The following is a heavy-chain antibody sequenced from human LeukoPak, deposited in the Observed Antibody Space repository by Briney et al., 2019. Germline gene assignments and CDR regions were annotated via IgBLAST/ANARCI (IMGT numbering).Heavy chain of an antibody. J-gene: IGHJ4*02. V-gene: IGHV1-2*04. D-gene: IGHD5-12*01. CDR1: GYTFTSYA. CDR3: ARGHIEYSGYDSDGYYFDY. CDR2: INPNSGGT. Sequence: ASVKVSCKASGYTFTSYAMHWVRQAPGQGLEWMGWINPNSGGTNYAQKFQGWVTMTRDTSISTAYMELSRLRSDDTAVYYCARGHIEYSGYDSDGYYFDYWGQGTLVTVSS.